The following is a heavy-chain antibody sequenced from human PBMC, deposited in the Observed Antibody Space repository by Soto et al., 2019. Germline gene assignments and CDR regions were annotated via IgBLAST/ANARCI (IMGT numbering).Heavy chain of an antibody. CDR2: ISSDGSNK. CDR1: GFTFSSYG. Sequence: QVQLVESGGGVVQPGRSLRLSCAASGFTFSSYGMHWVRQAPGKGLEWVAVISSDGSNKYYADSVKGRFTISRDNSKNTMYMEMISEGAEDTDVYYYAKEFFDWLVGSYSGMDVRGQGTTVTVSS. D-gene: IGHD3-9*01. CDR3: AKEFFDWLVGSYSGMDV. V-gene: IGHV3-30*18. J-gene: IGHJ6*02.